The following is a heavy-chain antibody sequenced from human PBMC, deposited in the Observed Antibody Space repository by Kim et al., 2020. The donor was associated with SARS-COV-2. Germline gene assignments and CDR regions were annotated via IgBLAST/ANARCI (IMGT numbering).Heavy chain of an antibody. CDR2: K. D-gene: IGHD1-26*01. J-gene: IGHJ6*02. Sequence: KYYADSVKSRFTISRDNSKNTLYLQMNSLRAEDTAVYYCAREIVSYYGMDVWGQGTTVTVSS. V-gene: IGHV3-30*01. CDR3: AREIVSYYGMDV.